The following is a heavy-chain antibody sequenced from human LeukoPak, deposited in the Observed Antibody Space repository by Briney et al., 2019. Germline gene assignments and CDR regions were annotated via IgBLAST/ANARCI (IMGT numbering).Heavy chain of an antibody. CDR1: GYTFTGYY. V-gene: IGHV1-2*04. D-gene: IGHD3-9*01. J-gene: IGHJ6*02. CDR3: ARSPLDEWRYFDWLSTPYGMDV. CDR2: INPNSGGT. Sequence: ASVKVSCKASGYTFTGYYMRWVRQAPGQGLGWMGWINPNSGGTNYAQKSQGWVTMTRDTSISTAYMELSRLRSDDTAVYYCARSPLDEWRYFDWLSTPYGMDVWGQGTTVTVSS.